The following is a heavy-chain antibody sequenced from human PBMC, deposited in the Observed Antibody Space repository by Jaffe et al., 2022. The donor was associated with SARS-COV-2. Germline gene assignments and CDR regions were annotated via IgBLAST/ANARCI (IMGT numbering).Heavy chain of an antibody. CDR2: IYTSGST. CDR1: GGSISSYY. J-gene: IGHJ6*02. D-gene: IGHD5-18*01. V-gene: IGHV4-4*07. CDR3: ARDHRGVGTAMVYYYYYYGMDV. Sequence: QVQLQESGPGLVKPSETLSLTCTVSGGSISSYYWSWIRQPAGKGLEWIGRIYTSGSTNYNPSLKSRVTMSVDTSKNQFSLKLSSVTAADTAVYYCARDHRGVGTAMVYYYYYYGMDVWGQGTTVTVSS.